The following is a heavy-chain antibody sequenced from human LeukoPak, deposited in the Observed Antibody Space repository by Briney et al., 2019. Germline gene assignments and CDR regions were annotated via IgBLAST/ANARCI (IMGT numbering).Heavy chain of an antibody. CDR1: GYTFTSYG. Sequence: ASVKVSCKASGYTFTSYGISWVRQAPGQGLEWMGWISAYNGNTNYAQKLQGRVTMTSDTSMSTAYMELRSLRSDDTAVYYCAREGLYNWNAKTDYWGQGTLVTVSS. J-gene: IGHJ4*02. D-gene: IGHD1-1*01. V-gene: IGHV1-18*01. CDR2: ISAYNGNT. CDR3: AREGLYNWNAKTDY.